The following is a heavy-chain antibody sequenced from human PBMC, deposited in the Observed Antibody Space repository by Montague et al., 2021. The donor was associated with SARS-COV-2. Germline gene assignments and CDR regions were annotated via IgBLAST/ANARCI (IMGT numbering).Heavy chain of an antibody. CDR3: ARETCASGWVQQFDY. CDR1: GGSISSSNYY. Sequence: SETLSLTCTVSGGSISSSNYYWGWIRQPPGKGLEWIGSIYYSGTTXYNPSLKSRVTISVDTSKKQFSLKLSSVTAADTAVYYCARETCASGWVQQFDYWGQGTLVTVSS. D-gene: IGHD6-19*01. CDR2: IYYSGTT. J-gene: IGHJ4*02. V-gene: IGHV4-39*01.